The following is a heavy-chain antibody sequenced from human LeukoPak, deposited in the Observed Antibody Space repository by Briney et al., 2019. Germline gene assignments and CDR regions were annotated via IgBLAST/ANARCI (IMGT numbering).Heavy chain of an antibody. D-gene: IGHD4-4*01. CDR1: GGSFSGYY. CDR2: INHSGST. V-gene: IGHV4-34*01. CDR3: ARLEVTTRIDKRRGVDY. Sequence: PSETLSLTCAVYGGSFSGYYWSWIRQPPGKGLEWIGEINHSGSTNYNPSLKSRVTISVDTSKNQFSLKLSSVTAADTAVYYCARLEVTTRIDKRRGVDYWGQGTLVTVSS. J-gene: IGHJ4*02.